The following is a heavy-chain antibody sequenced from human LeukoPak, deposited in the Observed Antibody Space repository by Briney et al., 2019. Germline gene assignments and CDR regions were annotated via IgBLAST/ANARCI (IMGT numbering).Heavy chain of an antibody. CDR1: GYTFTGYY. Sequence: ASVKVSCKASGYTFTGYYMHWVRQAPGQGLEWMGRINPNSGGTNYAQKFQGRVTMTRDTSISTAYMELSRLRSDDTAVYYCASLRGGFGELLVDIWGQGTMVTVSS. J-gene: IGHJ3*02. CDR3: ASLRGGFGELLVDI. CDR2: INPNSGGT. V-gene: IGHV1-2*06. D-gene: IGHD3-10*01.